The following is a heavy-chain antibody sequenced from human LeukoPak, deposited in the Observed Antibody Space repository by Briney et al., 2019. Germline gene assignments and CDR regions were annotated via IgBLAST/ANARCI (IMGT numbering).Heavy chain of an antibody. D-gene: IGHD6-19*01. V-gene: IGHV4-39*01. CDR1: GGSISSSSYY. Sequence: SETLSLTCTVSGGSISSSSYYWGWIRQPPGKGLEWIGSIYYSGSTYYNPSLKSRVTISVDTSKNQFSLKLSSVTAADTAGDSGAGLVGGAGGGTGGGDFDYWGQGTLVTVSS. CDR3: AGLVGGAGGGTGGGDFDY. J-gene: IGHJ4*02. CDR2: IYYSGST.